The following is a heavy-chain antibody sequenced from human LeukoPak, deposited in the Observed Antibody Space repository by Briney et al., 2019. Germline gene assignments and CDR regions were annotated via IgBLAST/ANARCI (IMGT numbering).Heavy chain of an antibody. J-gene: IGHJ4*02. CDR2: IYYSGST. CDR1: GGSISSSSYY. D-gene: IGHD6-19*01. V-gene: IGHV4-39*07. CDR3: ARGLAVAGLPYFDY. Sequence: SETLSLTCTVSGGSISSSSYYWGWIRQPPGKGLEWIGSIYYSGSTNYNPSLKSRVTISVDTSKNQFSLKLSSVTAADTALYYCARGLAVAGLPYFDYWGQGTLVTVSS.